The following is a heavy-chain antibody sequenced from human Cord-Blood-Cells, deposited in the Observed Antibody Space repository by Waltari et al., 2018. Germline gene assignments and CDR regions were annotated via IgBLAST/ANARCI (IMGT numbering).Heavy chain of an antibody. CDR3: ARDKLSDH. J-gene: IGHJ5*02. Sequence: EVQLVESGGGLVKPGGSLRLSCAASGFTFSSYSMNWVRQAPGKGLELFSSISISSNYIYYADSVKGRFTISRDNAKNSLYLQMNSLRAEDTAVYYCARDKLSDHWGQGTLVTVSS. V-gene: IGHV3-21*01. CDR1: GFTFSSYS. CDR2: ISISSNYI. D-gene: IGHD3-16*01.